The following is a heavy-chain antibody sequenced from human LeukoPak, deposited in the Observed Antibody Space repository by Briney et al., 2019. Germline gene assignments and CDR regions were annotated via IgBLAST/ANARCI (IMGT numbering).Heavy chain of an antibody. CDR1: GGSISSYY. D-gene: IGHD4-17*01. V-gene: IGHV4-59*08. CDR2: IYYSGST. Sequence: SETLSLTCTVSGGSISSYYWSWIRQPPGKGLEWIGYIYYSGSTNYNPSLKSRVTISVDTSKNQFSLKLSSVTAADTAVYYRARHPTIYGDYEFDYWGQGTLVTVSS. J-gene: IGHJ4*02. CDR3: ARHPTIYGDYEFDY.